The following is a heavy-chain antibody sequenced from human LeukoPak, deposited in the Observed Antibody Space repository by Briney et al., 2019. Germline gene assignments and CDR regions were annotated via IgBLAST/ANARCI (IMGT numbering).Heavy chain of an antibody. CDR2: IDARSGIT. CDR1: GFTFTIFG. J-gene: IGHJ4*02. CDR3: AARRGAAAGTDYFDD. V-gene: IGHV3-48*01. Sequence: GGSLRLSCAASGFTFTIFGLNWVRQAPGKGPEWVSYIDARSGITYYADSVQGRFTLSRDNARESVFLQMDSLRVEDMALYYCAARRGAAAGTDYFDDWGQGTLVTVSS. D-gene: IGHD6-13*01.